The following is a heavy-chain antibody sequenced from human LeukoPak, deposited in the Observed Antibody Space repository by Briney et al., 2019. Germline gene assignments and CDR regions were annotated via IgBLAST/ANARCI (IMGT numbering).Heavy chain of an antibody. Sequence: ASVKVSCKASGYTFTSYGISWVRQAPGQGLEWMGWISAYNGNTNYVQKLQGRVTMTTDTSTSTAYMELRSLRSDDTAVYYCARVFHDSSGYYPYYFDYWGQGTLVPVSS. V-gene: IGHV1-18*01. CDR2: ISAYNGNT. D-gene: IGHD3-22*01. CDR3: ARVFHDSSGYYPYYFDY. CDR1: GYTFTSYG. J-gene: IGHJ4*02.